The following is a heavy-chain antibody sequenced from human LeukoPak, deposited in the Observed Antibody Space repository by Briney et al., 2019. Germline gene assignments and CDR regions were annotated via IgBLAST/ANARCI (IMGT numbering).Heavy chain of an antibody. CDR2: INLQKGST. Sequence: GASVKVSCKTSGYTFTDHYIHWIRQTPRGGLEWLGWINLQKGSTDSSQKFQGRLTMTRDTSINTAYMELFSLTSDDTAIYYCARSTLIMIRGVVDYWGQGSLVAVSS. V-gene: IGHV1-2*02. J-gene: IGHJ4*02. CDR3: ARSTLIMIRGVVDY. D-gene: IGHD3-10*01. CDR1: GYTFTDHY.